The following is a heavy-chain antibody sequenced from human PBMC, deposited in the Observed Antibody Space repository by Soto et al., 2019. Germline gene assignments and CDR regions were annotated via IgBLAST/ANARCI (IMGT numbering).Heavy chain of an antibody. D-gene: IGHD3-22*01. CDR1: ALTFSNAW. CDR2: IKSEADGGAT. Sequence: WGALLVSCVPSALTFSNAWMGSLRQAPGKGLELVGLIKSEADGGATDYAAPVKGRFTVSRDDSKNTLYLQMNSLTADDTAVYYCTTLTMIIVHEDYWGQGTMVTVSS. CDR3: TTLTMIIVHEDY. V-gene: IGHV3-15*01. J-gene: IGHJ4*02.